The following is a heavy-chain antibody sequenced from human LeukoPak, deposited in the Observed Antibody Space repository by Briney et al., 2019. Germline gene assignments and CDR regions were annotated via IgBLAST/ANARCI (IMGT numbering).Heavy chain of an antibody. V-gene: IGHV1-18*01. CDR2: ISAYNGNT. D-gene: IGHD2-2*01. Sequence: ASVKVSCKASGYTFTSYGISWMRQAPGQGLEWMGWISAYNGNTNYAQKLQGRVTMTTDTSTSTAYMELRSLRSDDTAVYYCARYTNIVVAPAWWFDPWGQGTLVTVSS. CDR3: ARYTNIVVAPAWWFDP. CDR1: GYTFTSYG. J-gene: IGHJ5*02.